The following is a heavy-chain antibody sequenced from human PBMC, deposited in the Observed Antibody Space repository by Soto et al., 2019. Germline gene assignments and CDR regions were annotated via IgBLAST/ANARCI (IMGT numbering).Heavy chain of an antibody. CDR3: ARTDSRGSWAAWF. Sequence: KASETLSLTCSVSGDSVSSGNYYWSWMRQSPGKGLEWIGYVSNSANSNYNPSLRSRVTISVDTSKNQFSLKLSSVTAADTAVYRCARTDSRGSWAAWFWGQGILVTVSS. V-gene: IGHV4-61*01. D-gene: IGHD3-22*01. J-gene: IGHJ4*02. CDR1: GDSVSSGNYY. CDR2: VSNSANS.